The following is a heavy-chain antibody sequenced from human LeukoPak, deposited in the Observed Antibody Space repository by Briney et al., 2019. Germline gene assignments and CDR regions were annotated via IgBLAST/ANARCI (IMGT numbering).Heavy chain of an antibody. J-gene: IGHJ6*03. Sequence: PSETLSLTCTVSGGSISSYYWSWIRQPPGKGLEWIGYIYYSGSTNYNPSLKSRVTISVDTSKNQFSLKLSSVTAADTAVYYCARQGYYYDSSGYYPTRYYYYMDVWGKGTTVTISS. D-gene: IGHD3-22*01. CDR2: IYYSGST. CDR3: ARQGYYYDSSGYYPTRYYYYMDV. V-gene: IGHV4-59*08. CDR1: GGSISSYY.